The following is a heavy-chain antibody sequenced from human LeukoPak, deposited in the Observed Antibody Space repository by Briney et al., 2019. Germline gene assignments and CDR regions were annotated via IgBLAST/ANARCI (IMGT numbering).Heavy chain of an antibody. Sequence: GGSLRLSCAASGFSFSTHWMSWFRQAPGKGLGWVALIKQDGSVIHYVDSVKGRFTISRDNAKNSLSLQMNSLRADDTAVYYCAGDEGWTFDIWGQGTKVTVSS. CDR1: GFSFSTHW. V-gene: IGHV3-7*01. J-gene: IGHJ3*02. D-gene: IGHD5-24*01. CDR2: IKQDGSVI. CDR3: AGDEGWTFDI.